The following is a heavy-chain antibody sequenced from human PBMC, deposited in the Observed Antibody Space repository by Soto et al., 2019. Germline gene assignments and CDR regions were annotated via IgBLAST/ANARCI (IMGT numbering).Heavy chain of an antibody. Sequence: SETLSLTCTVSGGSISSSSYYWGWIRQPPGKGLEWIGSIYYSGSTYYNPSLKSRVTISVDTSKNQFSLKLSSVTAADTAVYYCARLRPRNDGSWFDPWGQGTLVTVSS. D-gene: IGHD1-1*01. J-gene: IGHJ5*02. CDR1: GGSISSSSYY. V-gene: IGHV4-39*01. CDR2: IYYSGST. CDR3: ARLRPRNDGSWFDP.